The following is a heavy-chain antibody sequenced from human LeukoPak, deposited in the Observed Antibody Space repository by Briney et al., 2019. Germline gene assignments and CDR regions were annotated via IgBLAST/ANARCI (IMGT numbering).Heavy chain of an antibody. D-gene: IGHD2-21*02. Sequence: GGSLRLSCAASGFTVSSNYMSWVRQAPGKGLEWVSLIYGDVDTYYADSVKGRFIISRDNSKDVLHLQMNSLRAEDTAIYYCARGVTVRGGPFDIWGQGTMVTVSS. V-gene: IGHV3-53*01. CDR3: ARGVTVRGGPFDI. CDR1: GFTVSSNY. CDR2: IYGDVDT. J-gene: IGHJ3*02.